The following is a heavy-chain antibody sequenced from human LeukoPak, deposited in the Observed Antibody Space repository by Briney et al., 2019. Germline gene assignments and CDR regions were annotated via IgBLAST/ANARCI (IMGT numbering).Heavy chain of an antibody. D-gene: IGHD6-13*01. Sequence: PGGSLRLSCAASGFTFGSYAMSWVRQAPGKGLEWVSAISGSGGSTYYADSVKGRFTISRDNSKNTLYLQMNSLRAEDTAVYYCAKDSSSWAAEADAFDIWGQGTMVTVSS. V-gene: IGHV3-23*01. CDR3: AKDSSSWAAEADAFDI. CDR2: ISGSGGST. CDR1: GFTFGSYA. J-gene: IGHJ3*02.